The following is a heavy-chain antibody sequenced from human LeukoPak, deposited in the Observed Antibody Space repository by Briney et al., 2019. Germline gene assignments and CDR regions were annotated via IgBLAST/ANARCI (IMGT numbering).Heavy chain of an antibody. Sequence: SQTLSLTCTVSGGSISSYYWSWIRQPPGKGLEWIGYIYYSGSTNYNPSLKSRVTISVDTSKNQFSLKLSSVTAADTAVYYCARQYQATIFRRFDYWGQGTLVTVSS. CDR2: IYYSGST. CDR3: ARQYQATIFRRFDY. D-gene: IGHD3-3*01. V-gene: IGHV4-59*08. J-gene: IGHJ4*02. CDR1: GGSISSYY.